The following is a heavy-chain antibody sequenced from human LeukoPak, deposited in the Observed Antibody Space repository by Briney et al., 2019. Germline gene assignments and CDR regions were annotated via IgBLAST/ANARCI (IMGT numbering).Heavy chain of an antibody. Sequence: GGSLRLSCAASGFTFSSYGMHWVRQVPGKGLEWVAVIWYDGSNKYYADSVKGRFTISRDNSKNTLYLQMNSLRAEETAVYYCAREDYYGSGSFYGAGAAPMDVWGQGTTVTVSS. V-gene: IGHV3-33*01. CDR2: IWYDGSNK. CDR1: GFTFSSYG. D-gene: IGHD3-10*01. CDR3: AREDYYGSGSFYGAGAAPMDV. J-gene: IGHJ6*02.